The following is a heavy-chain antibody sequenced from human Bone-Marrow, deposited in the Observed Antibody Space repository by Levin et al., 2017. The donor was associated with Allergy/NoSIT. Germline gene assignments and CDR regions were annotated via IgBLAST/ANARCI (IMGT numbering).Heavy chain of an antibody. D-gene: IGHD1-1*01. CDR3: VKDFSDWKHVVFFDF. CDR1: GFTFYNNA. J-gene: IGHJ3*01. CDR2: IYSGGTT. Sequence: QPGGSLRLSCAASGFTFYNNAMSWVRQAPGKGLEWVSGIYSGGTTYHADSVKGRFTISRDNSTNTVYLQMNSLRDEDTAVYYCVKDFSDWKHVVFFDFWGQGTMFTVSS. V-gene: IGHV3-23*01.